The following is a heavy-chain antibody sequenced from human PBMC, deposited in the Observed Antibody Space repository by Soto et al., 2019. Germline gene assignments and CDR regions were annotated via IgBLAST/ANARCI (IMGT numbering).Heavy chain of an antibody. D-gene: IGHD2-2*01. V-gene: IGHV1-69*01. Sequence: QVQLVQSGAEVKKPGSSMKVSCKASGGTFSSYAISWVRQAPGQGLXXXXGIIPISGTANYAQKFQGRVTITADESTSTAYMELSSLRSEDTAVYYCARSQGSSTSLEIYYYYYYGMDVWGQGTTVTVSS. CDR1: GGTFSSYA. J-gene: IGHJ6*02. CDR2: IIPISGTA. CDR3: ARSQGSSTSLEIYYYYYYGMDV.